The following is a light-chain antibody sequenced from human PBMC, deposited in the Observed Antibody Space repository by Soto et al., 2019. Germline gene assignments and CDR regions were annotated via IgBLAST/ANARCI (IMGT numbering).Light chain of an antibody. CDR1: QSVSNY. Sequence: EIVLTQSPGTPSLSPGERATVSCRASQSVSNYLSWYQQKPGQAPKLLIYDISKRATGIPARFSGSGSGTDFTLTISSLEPEDFAVYYCQQRSNWPATFGQGTRLEIK. J-gene: IGKJ5*01. V-gene: IGKV3-11*01. CDR3: QQRSNWPAT. CDR2: DIS.